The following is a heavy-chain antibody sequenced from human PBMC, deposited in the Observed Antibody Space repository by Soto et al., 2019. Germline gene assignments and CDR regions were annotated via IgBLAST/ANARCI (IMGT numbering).Heavy chain of an antibody. J-gene: IGHJ4*02. D-gene: IGHD2-2*01. CDR1: GYTFTSYY. CDR2: INPNNGST. V-gene: IGHV1-46*01. Sequence: GASVKVSCKASGYTFTSYYMHWVRQAPGQGLEWMGRINPNNGSTSYAQKLQGRVTMTTDTSTSTAYMELRSLRSDDTAVYYCARGEYCSSTSCYSTHWGQGTLVTVSS. CDR3: ARGEYCSSTSCYSTH.